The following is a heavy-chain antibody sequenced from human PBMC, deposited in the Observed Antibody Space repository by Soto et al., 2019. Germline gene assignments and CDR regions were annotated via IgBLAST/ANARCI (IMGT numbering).Heavy chain of an antibody. J-gene: IGHJ4*02. CDR3: AKDVVRDYGSGSPGSY. CDR2: ISYDGSNK. D-gene: IGHD3-10*01. CDR1: GFTFSSYG. Sequence: GGSLRLSCAASGFTFSSYGMHWVRQAPGKGLEWVAVISYDGSNKYYADSVKGRFTISRDNSKNTLYLQMNSLRAEDTAVYYCAKDVVRDYGSGSPGSYWGQGALVTVSS. V-gene: IGHV3-30*18.